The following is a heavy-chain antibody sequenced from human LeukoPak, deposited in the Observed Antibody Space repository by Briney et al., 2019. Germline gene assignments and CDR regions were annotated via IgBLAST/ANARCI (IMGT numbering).Heavy chain of an antibody. D-gene: IGHD1-26*01. CDR3: ARAHVGAGLAFDF. CDR2: ISLVGDT. V-gene: IGHV3-13*01. Sequence: GGSLRLSCAASGFSFNDYDMHWVRQTTGKRLEWVSAISLVGDTYYPASVKGRFTVSRDSAKNFLYLQMNSLRAGDTALYYCARAHVGAGLAFDFWGRGTMVTVS. J-gene: IGHJ3*01. CDR1: GFSFNDYD.